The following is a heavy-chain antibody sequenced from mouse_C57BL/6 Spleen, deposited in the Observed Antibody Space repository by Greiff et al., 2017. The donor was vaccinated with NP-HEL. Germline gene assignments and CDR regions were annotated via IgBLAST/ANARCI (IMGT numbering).Heavy chain of an antibody. CDR1: GFTFSNYW. CDR3: TGPIYGYSQFAY. J-gene: IGHJ3*01. Sequence: EVKVEESGGGLVQPGGSMKLSCVASGFTFSNYWMNWVRQSPEKGLEWVAQIRLKSDNYATHYAESVKGRFTISRDDSKSGVYLQMNNLRAEDTGIYFCTGPIYGYSQFAYWGQGTLVTVSA. V-gene: IGHV6-3*01. CDR2: IRLKSDNYAT. D-gene: IGHD2-2*01.